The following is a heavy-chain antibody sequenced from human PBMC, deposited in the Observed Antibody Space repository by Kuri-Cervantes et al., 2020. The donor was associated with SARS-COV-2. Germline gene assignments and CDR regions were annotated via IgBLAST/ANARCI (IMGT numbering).Heavy chain of an antibody. CDR3: ARDQSSGALANYFDP. CDR2: TTGSGATT. Sequence: GGSLRLSCAASGFSFNTYAMTWVRQAPGKGLEWVSSTTGSGATTFYADSVKGRFIISRDNSNNILYLQMNSLRADDTAVYFCARDQSSGALANYFDPWGQGTLVTVSS. V-gene: IGHV3-23*01. CDR1: GFSFNTYA. J-gene: IGHJ5*02. D-gene: IGHD4/OR15-4a*01.